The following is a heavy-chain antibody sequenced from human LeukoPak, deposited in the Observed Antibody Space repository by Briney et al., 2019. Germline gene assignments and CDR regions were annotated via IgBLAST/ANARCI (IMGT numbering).Heavy chain of an antibody. D-gene: IGHD1-7*01. J-gene: IGHJ4*02. V-gene: IGHV3-23*01. CDR1: GFTFSSYA. Sequence: GGSLRLSCAAFGFTFSSYAMSWVRQAPGKGLEWVSAISGSGDSTYYADSVKGRFTISRDNSKNTLYLQMNSLRAEDTAVYYCAKDGLGWNYGPADYWGQGTLVTVSS. CDR2: ISGSGDST. CDR3: AKDGLGWNYGPADY.